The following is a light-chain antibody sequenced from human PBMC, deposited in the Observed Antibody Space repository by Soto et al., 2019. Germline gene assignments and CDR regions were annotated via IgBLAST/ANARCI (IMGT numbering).Light chain of an antibody. V-gene: IGKV3-20*01. CDR2: GAS. Sequence: EIVLTQSPGTLSLSPGERATLSCRASQSVSNNYLAWHQQKPGQAPRLLSYGASNRATGIPDRFSGSGSGTDFTLTISRLEPEDFAVYYCQQYGSSGTFGQGTKV. CDR3: QQYGSSGT. J-gene: IGKJ1*01. CDR1: QSVSNNY.